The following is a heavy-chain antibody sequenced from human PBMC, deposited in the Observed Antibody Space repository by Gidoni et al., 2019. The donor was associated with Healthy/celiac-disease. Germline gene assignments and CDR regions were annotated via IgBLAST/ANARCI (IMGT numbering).Heavy chain of an antibody. CDR3: ARGQTTVTIPCYYYGMDV. Sequence: QVQLQQWGAGLLKPSETLSLTCAVYGGSFSGYYWRWIRQPPGKGLEWIGEINHSGRTNYNPSLKSRVTISVDTSKNQFSLKLSSVTAADTAVYYCARGQTTVTIPCYYYGMDVWGQGTTVTVSS. J-gene: IGHJ6*02. D-gene: IGHD4-17*01. CDR1: GGSFSGYY. CDR2: INHSGRT. V-gene: IGHV4-34*01.